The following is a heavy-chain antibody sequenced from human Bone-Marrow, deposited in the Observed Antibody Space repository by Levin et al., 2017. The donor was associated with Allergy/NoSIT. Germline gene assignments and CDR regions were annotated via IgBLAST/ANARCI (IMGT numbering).Heavy chain of an antibody. CDR1: GFTLSDHY. J-gene: IGHJ6*02. CDR2: TRNKAVSYTT. V-gene: IGHV3-72*01. Sequence: SCEASGFTLSDHYMDWVRQAPGKGLEWVGRTRNKAVSYTTEYAASVKGRFTISRDDSKNSLYLQMNSLKTEDTAVYYCARGLSSFWNGGNGMDVWGQGTTVTVSS. D-gene: IGHD1-1*01. CDR3: ARGLSSFWNGGNGMDV.